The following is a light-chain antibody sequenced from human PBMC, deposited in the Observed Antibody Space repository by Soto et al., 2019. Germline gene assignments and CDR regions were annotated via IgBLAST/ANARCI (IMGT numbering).Light chain of an antibody. CDR3: QQYGSSPLM. J-gene: IGKJ1*01. V-gene: IGKV3-20*01. CDR2: GAS. Sequence: EIVLTQSPGTLSLSPGERPTLSCRASQSVSSSYLAWYQQKPGQAPRLFIYGASSRATGIPDRFSGSGSGTDFTLTISRLEPEDFAVYYCQQYGSSPLMFGQGTKVDIK. CDR1: QSVSSSY.